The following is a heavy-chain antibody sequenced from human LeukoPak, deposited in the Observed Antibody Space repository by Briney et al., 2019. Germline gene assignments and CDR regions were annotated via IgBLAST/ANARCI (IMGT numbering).Heavy chain of an antibody. V-gene: IGHV3-30-3*01. CDR1: GFTFSNYA. D-gene: IGHD6-13*01. J-gene: IGHJ4*02. Sequence: GGSLRLSCAASGFTFSNYAMHWVRQAPGKGLEWVAVISYDGSNKYYADSVKGRFTISRDNSKNTLYLQMNSLRAENTAVYYCARVPYSSSWPYFDYWGQGTLVTVSS. CDR2: ISYDGSNK. CDR3: ARVPYSSSWPYFDY.